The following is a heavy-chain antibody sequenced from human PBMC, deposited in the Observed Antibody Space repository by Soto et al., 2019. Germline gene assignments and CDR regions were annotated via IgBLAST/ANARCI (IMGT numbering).Heavy chain of an antibody. D-gene: IGHD2-8*01. V-gene: IGHV3-23*01. CDR3: ARGDSTDCSNGVCSFFYNHDMDV. CDR1: GFNFGSYA. CDR2: VSGSGSSP. J-gene: IGHJ6*02. Sequence: GGSLRLSCAATGFNFGSYAMGWVRQAPGKGLEWVSGVSGSGSSPYYADSVKGWVTMTTDTSISTASMELTRLTSDDTAIYYCARGDSTDCSNGVCSFFYNHDMDVRGQGTTVTVSS.